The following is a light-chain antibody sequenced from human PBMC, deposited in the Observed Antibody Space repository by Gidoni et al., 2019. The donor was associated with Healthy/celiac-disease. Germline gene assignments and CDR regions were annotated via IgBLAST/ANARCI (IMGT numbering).Light chain of an antibody. J-gene: IGKJ5*01. CDR1: QRVSSY. CDR3: QQRSNWPSGPIT. CDR2: DAY. Sequence: EIVLTQSPATLSFSPGERATLSCSASQRVSSYLAWYQQKPGQAPRLLIYDAYNRATGIPARYSGSGSGTDFTLTISSLEPEDFAVYYCQQRSNWPSGPITFXXXTRLEIK. V-gene: IGKV3-11*01.